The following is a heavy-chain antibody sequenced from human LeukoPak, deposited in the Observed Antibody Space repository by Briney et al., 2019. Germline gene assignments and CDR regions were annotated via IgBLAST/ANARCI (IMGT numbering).Heavy chain of an antibody. CDR1: GFTFDDYG. CDR2: ISWNSVII. J-gene: IGHJ5*02. CDR3: AKDRFFYDSRSKTA. D-gene: IGHD3-22*01. Sequence: GGSLRLSCVASGFTFDDYGMFWVRHTPGKGMEWVSGISWNSVIIVYADSVKGRFTISRDNAKNSLFLQMNSLRVEDTALYYCAKDRFFYDSRSKTAWGQGTLVTVSS. V-gene: IGHV3-9*01.